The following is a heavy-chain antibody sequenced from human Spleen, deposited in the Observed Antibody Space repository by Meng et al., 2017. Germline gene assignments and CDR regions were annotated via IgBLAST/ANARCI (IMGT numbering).Heavy chain of an antibody. CDR3: ARDPYCGGDCYSDY. CDR1: GFTFTSSA. D-gene: IGHD2-21*02. V-gene: IGHV1-58*01. Sequence: SVKVSCKASGFTFTSSAVQWVRQARGQRLEWIGWIVVGSGNTNYAQKFQERVTMTTDTSTSTAYMELRSLRSDDTAVYYCARDPYCGGDCYSDYWGQGTLVTVSS. J-gene: IGHJ4*02. CDR2: IVVGSGNT.